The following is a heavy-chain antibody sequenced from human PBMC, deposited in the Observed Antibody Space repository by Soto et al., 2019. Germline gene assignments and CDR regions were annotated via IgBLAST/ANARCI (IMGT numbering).Heavy chain of an antibody. CDR2: ISADGSNE. J-gene: IGHJ4*02. D-gene: IGHD1-26*01. CDR1: GFTFSRSA. V-gene: IGHV3-30*04. CDR3: ARDQDSGDYYYRALDY. Sequence: QVQLVESGGGVVQPGRSLRLSCAASGFTFSRSAIHWVRQAPGKGLEWVAVISADGSNEYYTDSVKGRFTISRDNSKTTLYLQMNSLRDDDTGVYYCARDQDSGDYYYRALDYWGQGTLVTVSS.